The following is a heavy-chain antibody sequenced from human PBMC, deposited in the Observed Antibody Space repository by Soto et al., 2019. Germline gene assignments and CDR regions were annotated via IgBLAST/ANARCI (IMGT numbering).Heavy chain of an antibody. CDR3: ARVLWFGEPYYGMDV. CDR2: IYYSGST. D-gene: IGHD3-10*01. J-gene: IGHJ6*02. CDR1: GGSISSSSYY. Sequence: PSETLSLTCTVSGGSISSSSYYWGWMRQPPGKGLEWIGSIYYSGSTYYNPSLKSRVTISVNTSKNEFSLKLSSVTAADTAVYYCARVLWFGEPYYGMDVWGQGTTVTVSS. V-gene: IGHV4-39*01.